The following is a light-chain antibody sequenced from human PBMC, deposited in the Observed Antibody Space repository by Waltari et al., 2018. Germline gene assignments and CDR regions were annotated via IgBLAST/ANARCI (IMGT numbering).Light chain of an antibody. CDR3: QQSYSSPYT. Sequence: DIQMTPSPSSLSASVGDRVTITCRASQSIITYLNWYQQKPGKAPNLLISGASSLHTGVPSRFSGSGSGTDFTLTISSLQPEDFAIYYCQQSYSSPYTFGQGTKVE. CDR1: QSIITY. CDR2: GAS. V-gene: IGKV1-39*01. J-gene: IGKJ2*01.